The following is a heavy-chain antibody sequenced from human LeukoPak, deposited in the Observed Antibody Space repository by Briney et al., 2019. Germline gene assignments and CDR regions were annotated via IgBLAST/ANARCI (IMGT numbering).Heavy chain of an antibody. V-gene: IGHV4-39*07. CDR1: GGSIISDTYY. CDR3: ARDLRFGELLGYYYMDV. Sequence: SETLSLTCSVSGGSIISDTYYWAWIRQPPGKGLEWIGSAHYTGDTYYNPSLKSRVTISVDTSKNQFSLKLSSVTAADTAVYYCARDLRFGELLGYYYMDVWGKGTTVTVSS. CDR2: AHYTGDT. D-gene: IGHD3-10*01. J-gene: IGHJ6*03.